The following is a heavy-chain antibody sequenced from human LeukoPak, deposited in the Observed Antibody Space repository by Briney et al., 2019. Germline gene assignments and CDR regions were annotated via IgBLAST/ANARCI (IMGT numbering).Heavy chain of an antibody. CDR2: IYLTGTT. D-gene: IGHD2-2*01. CDR3: VRFVIVLVPAAINY. CDR1: GDSISSSNYY. J-gene: IGHJ4*02. V-gene: IGHV4-39*01. Sequence: SETLSLTCTVSGDSISSSNYYWGWIRQPPGKGLEWIGTIYLTGTTHYNPSLKTRVTIAADTSKNQFSLRLTSVTAADTAVYCCVRFVIVLVPAAINYWGQGTLVAVSS.